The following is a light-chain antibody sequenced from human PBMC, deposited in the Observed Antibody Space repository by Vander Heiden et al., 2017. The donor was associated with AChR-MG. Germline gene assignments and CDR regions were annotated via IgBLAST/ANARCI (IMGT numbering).Light chain of an antibody. V-gene: IGKV3-11*01. CDR2: DAS. Sequence: IVLTQSPATLSLSPGERATLSCRASQSVSSYLAWYQQKPGQAPRLLIYDASNRATGIPARFSGSGYGTDFTLTISSREPEDFAVYYCQQRSNWRGFTFGHGTKVDIK. CDR1: QSVSSY. J-gene: IGKJ3*01. CDR3: QQRSNWRGFT.